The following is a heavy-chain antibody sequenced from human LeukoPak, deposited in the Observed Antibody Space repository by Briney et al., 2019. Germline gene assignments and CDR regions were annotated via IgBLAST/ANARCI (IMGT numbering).Heavy chain of an antibody. J-gene: IGHJ4*02. Sequence: GGSLRLSCAASGFTFSDYYMSWIRQAPGKGLEWVSYISSSGGSTHYADSVQGRFTISRDNAKNSLYLQMNSLRVEDIAVYYCARGRFYFDCWAQGALVTVSS. CDR1: GFTFSDYY. V-gene: IGHV3-11*01. D-gene: IGHD4-17*01. CDR3: ARGRFYFDC. CDR2: ISSSGGST.